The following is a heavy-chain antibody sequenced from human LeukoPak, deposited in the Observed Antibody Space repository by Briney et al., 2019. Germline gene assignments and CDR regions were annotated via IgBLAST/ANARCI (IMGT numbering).Heavy chain of an antibody. D-gene: IGHD6-19*01. J-gene: IGHJ4*02. CDR3: AKSITVAGTVIWDYFDY. CDR1: GFTFSSYE. CDR2: ISGSGGST. V-gene: IGHV3-23*01. Sequence: GGSLRLSCAASGFTFSSYEMNWVRQAPGKGLEWVSAISGSGGSTYYADSVKGRFTISRDNSKKTLYLQMNSLRAEDTAVYYCAKSITVAGTVIWDYFDYWGQGTLVTVSS.